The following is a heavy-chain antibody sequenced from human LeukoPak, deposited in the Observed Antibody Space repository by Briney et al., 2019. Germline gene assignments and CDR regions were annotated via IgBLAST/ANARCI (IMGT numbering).Heavy chain of an antibody. CDR3: ARYRLLQYYYYGMDV. D-gene: IGHD2-2*01. CDR2: INHSGST. J-gene: IGHJ6*02. V-gene: IGHV4-34*01. Sequence: TLSLTCAVYGGSFSGYYWTWIRQPPGKGLEWIGEINHSGSTNYNPSLKSRVTISVDTSKNQFSLKLSSVTAADTAMYYCARYRLLQYYYYGMDVWGQGTTVTVSS. CDR1: GGSFSGYY.